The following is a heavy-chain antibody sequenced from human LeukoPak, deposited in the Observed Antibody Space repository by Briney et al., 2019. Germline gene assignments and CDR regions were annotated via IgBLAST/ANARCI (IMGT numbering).Heavy chain of an antibody. CDR2: ISYDGSNL. Sequence: QSGGSLRLSCAASGFTFSSYGMHWVRQAPGKGLEWVAVISYDGSNLDYADSVKGRFTISRDNSKNTLYLQMNSLRAEDTAVYYCARDGEGVLGFDYWGQGTLVTVSS. CDR1: GFTFSSYG. V-gene: IGHV3-30-3*01. CDR3: ARDGEGVLGFDY. J-gene: IGHJ4*02. D-gene: IGHD2-8*02.